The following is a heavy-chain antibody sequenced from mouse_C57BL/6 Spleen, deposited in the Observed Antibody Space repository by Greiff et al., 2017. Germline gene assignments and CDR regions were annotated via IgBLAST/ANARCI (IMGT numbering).Heavy chain of an antibody. V-gene: IGHV1-82*01. Sequence: QVQLQQSGPELVKPGASVKISCKASGYAFSSSWMNWVKQRPGKGLEWIGRIYPGDGDTNYNGKFKGKATLTADKSSSTAYMQLSSLTSEDSAVYFCAREGAYYSHFDYWGQGTTLTVSS. CDR3: AREGAYYSHFDY. D-gene: IGHD2-12*01. CDR2: IYPGDGDT. J-gene: IGHJ2*01. CDR1: GYAFSSSW.